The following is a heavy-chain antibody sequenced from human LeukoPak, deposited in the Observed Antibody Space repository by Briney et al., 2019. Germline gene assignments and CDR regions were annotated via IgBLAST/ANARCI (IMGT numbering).Heavy chain of an antibody. J-gene: IGHJ4*02. Sequence: SETLSLTCTVSGGSISTYYWSWIRQPPGKGLEWIGYIYYSGSANYNPSLKSRVTISVDTSKNQFSLKLSSVTAADTAVYYCARQIMQYSSGWYLDYWGQGTLVTVSS. D-gene: IGHD6-19*01. CDR3: ARQIMQYSSGWYLDY. CDR2: IYYSGSA. V-gene: IGHV4-59*08. CDR1: GGSISTYY.